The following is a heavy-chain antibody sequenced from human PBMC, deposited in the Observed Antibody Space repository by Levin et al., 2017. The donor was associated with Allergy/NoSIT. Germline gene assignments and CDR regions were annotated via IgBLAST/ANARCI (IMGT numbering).Heavy chain of an antibody. CDR1: GFSVSTNY. J-gene: IGHJ4*02. V-gene: IGHV3-53*01. CDR2: IYGSGRT. D-gene: IGHD6-25*01. CDR3: ARALSFSDYVLGY. Sequence: GGSLRLSCAASGFSVSTNYMSWVRQVPGKGLEWVSFIYGSGRTDYAPSVKSRATTSRDNSKNILYLQMTNLRAEDAAMYLCARALSFSDYVLGYWGQGTLVTVS.